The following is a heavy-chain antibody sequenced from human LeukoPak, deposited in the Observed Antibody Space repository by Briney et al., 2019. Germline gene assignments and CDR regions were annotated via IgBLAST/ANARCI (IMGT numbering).Heavy chain of an antibody. CDR3: AREVSGTTNYFDY. CDR2: IYTSGST. V-gene: IGHV4-4*07. D-gene: IGHD3-10*01. Sequence: SETLSLTCTVSGGSISRYYWSWLRQPAREGLEWIGRIYTSGSTNYNPSLKSRVTMSVDTSKNQFSLKLSSVTAADSAVYYCAREVSGTTNYFDYWGQGTLVTVSS. J-gene: IGHJ4*02. CDR1: GGSISRYY.